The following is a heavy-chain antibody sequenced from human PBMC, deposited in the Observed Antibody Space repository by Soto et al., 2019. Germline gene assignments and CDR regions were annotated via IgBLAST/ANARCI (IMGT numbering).Heavy chain of an antibody. Sequence: QVQLVQSGAEVKKPGASVKVSCKASGYTFSNYDINWVRQATGQGLEWMGWMNPNSGNTGYAQKFQGRVTMTRDFXIXXAYMELSSLRSDDTAVYYGARRARMGSQLWLPFDYWAQGTLVTVSS. CDR2: MNPNSGNT. J-gene: IGHJ4*02. V-gene: IGHV1-8*01. CDR1: GYTFSNYD. D-gene: IGHD5-18*01. CDR3: ARRARMGSQLWLPFDY.